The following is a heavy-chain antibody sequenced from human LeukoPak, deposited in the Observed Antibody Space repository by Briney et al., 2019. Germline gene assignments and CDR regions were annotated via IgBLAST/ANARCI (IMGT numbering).Heavy chain of an antibody. Sequence: GESLKISCKGSGYTFTNYWIGWVRQMPGKGLEWMGIIYPGDSDARYSPSFQGQVTISADKSISTAYLQWSSLKASDTAMYYCARQDTVTTPASWGQGTLVTVSS. CDR2: IYPGDSDA. CDR3: ARQDTVTTPAS. CDR1: GYTFTNYW. J-gene: IGHJ5*02. D-gene: IGHD2-15*01. V-gene: IGHV5-51*01.